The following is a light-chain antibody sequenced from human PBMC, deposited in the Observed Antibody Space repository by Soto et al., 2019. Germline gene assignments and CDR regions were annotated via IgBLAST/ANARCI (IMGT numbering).Light chain of an antibody. CDR3: SSYTSSSTNV. CDR2: DVS. Sequence: QSALAQPASVSGSPGQSITISCTGTSSDVGFSNYVFWYQQHPGKAPKLIISDVSNRPSGVSNRFSGSKSGNTASLTISGLQAEDEADYYCSSYTSSSTNVFATGTKLTVL. V-gene: IGLV2-14*01. J-gene: IGLJ1*01. CDR1: SSDVGFSNY.